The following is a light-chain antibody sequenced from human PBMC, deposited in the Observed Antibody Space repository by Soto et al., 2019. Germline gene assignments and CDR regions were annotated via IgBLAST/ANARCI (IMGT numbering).Light chain of an antibody. CDR1: QSDHTL. V-gene: IGKV3-11*01. J-gene: IGKJ4*01. Sequence: DIVLTQSPATLSLSPGESHPLSCGASQSDHTLLPWYQQKPGQAPRLLIYDASNSATGIPARFSGSGSGTDFTLSISSLEPEDFAVYYCQQRTTWPTFGGGTRVEIK. CDR2: DAS. CDR3: QQRTTWPT.